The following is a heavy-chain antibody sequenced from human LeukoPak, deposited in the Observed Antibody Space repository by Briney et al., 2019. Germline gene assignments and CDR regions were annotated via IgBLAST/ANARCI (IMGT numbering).Heavy chain of an antibody. D-gene: IGHD3-3*01. V-gene: IGHV3-7*01. CDR3: ARELPPYYDFWSGYYTRVPFDY. CDR2: IKQDGSEK. Sequence: GGSLRLSCAASGFTFSSYWMSWVRQAPGKGLEWVANIKQDGSEKYYVDSVKGRFTISRDNAKNSLYLQMNSLRAEDTAVYYCARELPPYYDFWSGYYTRVPFDYWGQGTLVTASS. CDR1: GFTFSSYW. J-gene: IGHJ4*02.